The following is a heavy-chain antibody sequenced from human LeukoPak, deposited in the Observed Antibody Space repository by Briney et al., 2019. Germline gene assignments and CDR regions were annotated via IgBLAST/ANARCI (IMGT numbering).Heavy chain of an antibody. J-gene: IGHJ4*02. CDR3: AREPMVDFWSGYYMDFDY. CDR2: INPSGGST. D-gene: IGHD3-3*01. V-gene: IGHV1-46*01. CDR1: GYTFTSYY. Sequence: ASVKVSCKASGYTFTSYYMHWVRQAPGQGLEWMGIINPSGGSTSYAQKFQGRVTMTRDTSTSTVYMELSSLRSEDTAVYYCAREPMVDFWSGYYMDFDYWGQGTLVTVSS.